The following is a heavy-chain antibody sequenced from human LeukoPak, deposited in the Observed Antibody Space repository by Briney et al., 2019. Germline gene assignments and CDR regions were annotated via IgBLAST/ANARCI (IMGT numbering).Heavy chain of an antibody. Sequence: SETLSLTCTVSGGSIRNYFWSWIRQPPGKGLEWVGYIHSSGTTDYNPSLEGRVTISVDTSKNQFSLRLNSLTAADTAVYYCAKDGPIGPWGQGTLVTVSS. CDR2: IHSSGTT. D-gene: IGHD2-15*01. J-gene: IGHJ4*02. CDR3: AKDGPIGP. V-gene: IGHV4-59*01. CDR1: GGSIRNYF.